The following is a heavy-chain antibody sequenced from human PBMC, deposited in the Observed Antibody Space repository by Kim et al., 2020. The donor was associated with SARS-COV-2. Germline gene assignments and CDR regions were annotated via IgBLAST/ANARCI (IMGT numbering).Heavy chain of an antibody. Sequence: GGSLRLSCAASGFTFSSYGMHWVRQAPGKGLEWVAVIWYDGSNKYYADSVKGRFTISRDNSKNTLYLQMNSLRAEDTAVYYCAGRRGYYCSGGSCGMDVWGQGTTVTVSS. CDR3: AGRRGYYCSGGSCGMDV. D-gene: IGHD2-15*01. CDR1: GFTFSSYG. CDR2: IWYDGSNK. J-gene: IGHJ6*02. V-gene: IGHV3-33*01.